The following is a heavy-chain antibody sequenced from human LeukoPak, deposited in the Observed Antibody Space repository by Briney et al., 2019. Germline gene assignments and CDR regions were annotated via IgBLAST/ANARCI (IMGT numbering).Heavy chain of an antibody. Sequence: SETLSLTCTVSGGSISSYYWSWIRQPAGKGQEWIGRIYTSGSTNYNPSLKSRVTMSVDTSKNQFSLKLSSVTAADTAVYYCARDTYYYDSSGPTLQHWGQGTLVTVSS. CDR2: IYTSGST. V-gene: IGHV4-4*07. D-gene: IGHD3-22*01. J-gene: IGHJ1*01. CDR3: ARDTYYYDSSGPTLQH. CDR1: GGSISSYY.